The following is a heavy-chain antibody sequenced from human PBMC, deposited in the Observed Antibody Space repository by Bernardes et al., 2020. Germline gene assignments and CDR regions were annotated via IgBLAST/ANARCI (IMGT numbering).Heavy chain of an antibody. CDR2: ISGSGGST. CDR3: AKADSTMVQYVDY. V-gene: IGHV3-23*01. J-gene: IGHJ4*02. D-gene: IGHD5-18*01. CDR1: GFTFRSYG. Sequence: GGSLRLSCADSGFTFRSYGMSWVRQAPGKGLEWVSSISGSGGSTYYADSVKGRFTISRDNSKNTLYLQMNSLTAEDTAVYYCAKADSTMVQYVDYWGQGTLVTVSS.